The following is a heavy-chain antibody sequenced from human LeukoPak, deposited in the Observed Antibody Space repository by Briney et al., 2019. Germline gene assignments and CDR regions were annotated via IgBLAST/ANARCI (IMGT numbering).Heavy chain of an antibody. Sequence: SETLSLTCTVSGGSISSSSYYWGWIRQPPGKGLEWIGGIYYSGSTYYNPSLKGRVTISVDTSKNQFSLKLSSVTAADTAVYYCARGSSGYLDYWGQGTLVTVSS. V-gene: IGHV4-39*07. CDR2: IYYSGST. J-gene: IGHJ4*02. CDR1: GGSISSSSYY. D-gene: IGHD3-22*01. CDR3: ARGSSGYLDY.